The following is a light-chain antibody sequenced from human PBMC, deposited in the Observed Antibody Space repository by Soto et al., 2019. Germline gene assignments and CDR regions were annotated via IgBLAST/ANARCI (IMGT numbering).Light chain of an antibody. J-gene: IGKJ4*01. CDR2: GAS. V-gene: IGKV3-15*01. CDR3: EQYNSWPPRRT. Sequence: VMTQCPATLSVSPGERVTLSCTASQSVSGNLAWYQQKPGQAPRLLIYGASTRATGIPARFSGSGSGTEFTLTISGLQSADSAVYCGEQYNSWPPRRTFGGGTKVDIK. CDR1: QSVSGN.